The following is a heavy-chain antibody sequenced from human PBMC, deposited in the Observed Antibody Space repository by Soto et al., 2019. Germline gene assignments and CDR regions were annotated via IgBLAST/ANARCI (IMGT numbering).Heavy chain of an antibody. Sequence: GGSLRLSCAASGFTFSSYWMHWVRQAPGKGLVWVSRINSDGSSTSYADSVKGRFTISRDNAKNTLYLQMNSLRAEDTAVYYWARDIFYCSSTSCYNKFDYWGQGTLVTVSS. D-gene: IGHD2-2*02. CDR3: ARDIFYCSSTSCYNKFDY. CDR2: INSDGSST. J-gene: IGHJ4*02. CDR1: GFTFSSYW. V-gene: IGHV3-74*01.